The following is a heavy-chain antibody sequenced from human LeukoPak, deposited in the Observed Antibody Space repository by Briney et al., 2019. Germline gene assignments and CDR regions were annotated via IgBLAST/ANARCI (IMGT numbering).Heavy chain of an antibody. Sequence: GGSLRLSCAASGFTLSNAYMSWVRQAPGKGLEWVGRIRSKTDGGTIDYAAPVKDRFTISRDDSKNTLYLQMNSLKTEDTAVYCCTTAVAGTVRIDYWGQGTLVTVSS. V-gene: IGHV3-15*01. CDR2: IRSKTDGGTI. J-gene: IGHJ4*02. CDR3: TTAVAGTVRIDY. CDR1: GFTLSNAY. D-gene: IGHD6-19*01.